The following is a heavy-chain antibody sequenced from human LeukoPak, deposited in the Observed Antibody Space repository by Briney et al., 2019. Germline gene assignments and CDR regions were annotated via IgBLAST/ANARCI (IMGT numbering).Heavy chain of an antibody. D-gene: IGHD6-13*01. CDR2: IYYSGST. J-gene: IGHJ4*02. Sequence: SETPSLTCTVSGGSISSYYWSWIRQPPGKGLEWIGYIYYSGSTNYNPSLKSRVTISVDTSRNQFSLKLSSVTAADTAVYYCARYDIAAAGTYYFDYWGQGTLVTVSS. V-gene: IGHV4-59*01. CDR1: GGSISSYY. CDR3: ARYDIAAAGTYYFDY.